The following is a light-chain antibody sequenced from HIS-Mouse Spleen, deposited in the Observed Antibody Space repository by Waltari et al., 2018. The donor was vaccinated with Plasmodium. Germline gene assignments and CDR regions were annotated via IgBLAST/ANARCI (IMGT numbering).Light chain of an antibody. J-gene: IGLJ2*01. CDR1: SSDVGGYNY. Sequence: QSALTQPPSASGSPGQSVTISCTGTSSDVGGYNYVSWYKQHPAKAPKLMIYEVSKRPSGVPVRFSGSKSGNTAPLTVSGLQAEDEADYYCSSYAGSNNLVFGGGTKLTVL. CDR3: SSYAGSNNLV. CDR2: EVS. V-gene: IGLV2-8*01.